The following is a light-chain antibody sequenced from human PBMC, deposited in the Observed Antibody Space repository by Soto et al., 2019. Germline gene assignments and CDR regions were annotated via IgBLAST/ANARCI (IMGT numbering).Light chain of an antibody. Sequence: QSALTQPASVSGSPGQSITISCTGSGSDIGAYNYVSWYQQHPGRAPKLLIHGVTRRPSGVSSRFSASKSAYTASLTISGLQAEDVANYFCSSFTTSYFYVFGPGTKVTVL. CDR2: GVT. CDR1: GSDIGAYNY. CDR3: SSFTTSYFYV. J-gene: IGLJ1*01. V-gene: IGLV2-14*01.